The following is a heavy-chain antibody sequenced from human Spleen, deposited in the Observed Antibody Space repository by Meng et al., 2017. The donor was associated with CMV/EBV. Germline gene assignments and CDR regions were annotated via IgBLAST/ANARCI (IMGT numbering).Heavy chain of an antibody. CDR2: ISHSGST. CDR3: AREAVVNYYYHYGMDV. V-gene: IGHV4-34*01. CDR1: GGSFSGYY. D-gene: IGHD2-21*01. Sequence: YGGSFSGYYWSWVRQSPGKGPEWIGEISHSGSTKYNPSLESRVTISVDTSRNQFSLNLTSVTAADTAVYYCAREAVVNYYYHYGMDVWGQGTTVTVSS. J-gene: IGHJ6*02.